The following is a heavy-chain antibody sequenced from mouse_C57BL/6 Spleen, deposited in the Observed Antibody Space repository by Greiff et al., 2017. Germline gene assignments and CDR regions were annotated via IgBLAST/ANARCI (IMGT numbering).Heavy chain of an antibody. V-gene: IGHV2-5*01. D-gene: IGHD1-1*01. Sequence: QVQLQQSGPGLVQPSQSLSITCTISGFSLTSYGVHWVRQSPGKGLEWLGVIWRGGSTDYNAAFMSRLSITKDNSKGQVFFKMNSLQADDTAIYYCAKEDRGVVAPRYFDVWGTGTTVTVSS. CDR3: AKEDRGVVAPRYFDV. J-gene: IGHJ1*03. CDR1: GFSLTSYG. CDR2: IWRGGST.